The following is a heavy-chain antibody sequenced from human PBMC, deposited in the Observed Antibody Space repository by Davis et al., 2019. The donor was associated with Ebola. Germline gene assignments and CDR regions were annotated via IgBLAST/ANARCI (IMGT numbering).Heavy chain of an antibody. CDR3: ARHRGFSSTGKFDT. D-gene: IGHD2-2*01. J-gene: IGHJ5*02. CDR1: GYTFPSYW. Sequence: GESLKISCKASGYTFPSYWIGWVRQMPGKGLEWMGIIYPGDSDTRYSPSFEGQVTISADKSINTAYLQWTSLKASDTAIYYCARHRGFSSTGKFDTWGQGSLVTVSS. V-gene: IGHV5-51*01. CDR2: IYPGDSDT.